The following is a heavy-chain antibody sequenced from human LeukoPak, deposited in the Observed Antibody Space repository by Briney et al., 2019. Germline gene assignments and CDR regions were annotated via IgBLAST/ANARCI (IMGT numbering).Heavy chain of an antibody. Sequence: GGSLRLSCAASGFTFSTYWMCWVRQAPGKGLEWVANINQDGSGKNYVDSVKGRFTISRGNAKNSLYLQMNSLRAEDTAVYYCARPMYSNNWYAFDYWGQGTLVTVSS. CDR1: GFTFSTYW. CDR3: ARPMYSNNWYAFDY. D-gene: IGHD6-13*01. V-gene: IGHV3-7*05. J-gene: IGHJ4*02. CDR2: INQDGSGK.